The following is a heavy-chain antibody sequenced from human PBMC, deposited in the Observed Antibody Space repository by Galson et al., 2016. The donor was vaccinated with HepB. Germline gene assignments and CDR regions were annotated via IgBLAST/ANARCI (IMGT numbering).Heavy chain of an antibody. J-gene: IGHJ6*02. Sequence: ETLSLTCVVYGGSFSGYYWSWIRQPPGKGLEWIGEIHDSGSTNYNPSLKSRVTISGDTSKNQFSLKLSSVTAADTAVYYCARDMVRDSSSYYYYYGLDVWGQGTLVTVSS. CDR2: IHDSGST. CDR1: GGSFSGYY. CDR3: ARDMVRDSSSYYYYYGLDV. D-gene: IGHD6-6*01. V-gene: IGHV4-34*01.